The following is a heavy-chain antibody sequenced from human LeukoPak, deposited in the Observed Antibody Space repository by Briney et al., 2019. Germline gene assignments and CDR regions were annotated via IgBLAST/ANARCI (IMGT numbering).Heavy chain of an antibody. CDR1: GYTFTSYY. D-gene: IGHD1-26*01. V-gene: IGHV1-46*01. CDR3: ARDNSVGDNAWWFDP. CDR2: INPSGGST. Sequence: ASVKVSCKASGYTFTSYYMHWVRQAPGQGLGWMGIINPSGGSTSYAQKFQGRVTMTRDMSTSTDYMELSSLRSEDTAIYYCARDNSVGDNAWWFDPWGQGTLVTVSS. J-gene: IGHJ5*02.